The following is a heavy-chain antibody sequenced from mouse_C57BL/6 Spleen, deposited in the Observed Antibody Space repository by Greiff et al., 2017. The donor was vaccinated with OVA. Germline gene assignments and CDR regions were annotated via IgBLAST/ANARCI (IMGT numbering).Heavy chain of an antibody. Sequence: VQLQQSGPELVKPGASVKISCKASGYTFTDYSMNWVKQSHGKSLEWIGDINPNNGGSSYYHKFKGKATLTVDKSSSSANMELRSMTSEDSAVYYCESCRYYGSEGFDYWGQGTTLTVSS. D-gene: IGHD1-1*01. CDR1: GYTFTDYS. V-gene: IGHV1-26*01. CDR2: INPNNGGS. J-gene: IGHJ2*01. CDR3: ESCRYYGSEGFDY.